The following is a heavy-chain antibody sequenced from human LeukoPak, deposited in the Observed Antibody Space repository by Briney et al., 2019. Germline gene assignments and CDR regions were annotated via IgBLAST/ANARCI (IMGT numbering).Heavy chain of an antibody. D-gene: IGHD3-10*01. J-gene: IGHJ6*02. CDR3: ARGRGSGSPRYGMDV. CDR2: ISSSGSTI. V-gene: IGHV3-11*01. Sequence: GGSLRLSCAASGFTLSDYYMSWIRQAPGKGLEWVSYISSSGSTIFYADSVKGRFTISRDNAKISLYLQMNSLRAEDTAVYHCARGRGSGSPRYGMDVWGQGTTVTVSS. CDR1: GFTLSDYY.